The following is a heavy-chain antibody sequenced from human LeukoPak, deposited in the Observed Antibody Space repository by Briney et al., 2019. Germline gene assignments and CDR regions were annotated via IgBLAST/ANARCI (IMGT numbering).Heavy chain of an antibody. CDR2: IYPGDSDT. V-gene: IGHV5-51*01. D-gene: IGHD2-2*01. CDR3: GRSSWNYFDS. Sequence: PGESLKISCKGSGYSFTNYWIGWVRQMPGKGLEWMGIIYPGDSDTRYSPSFQGQVTISSDKSISTAYLQWSSLKASDTAMYYCGRSSWNYFDSWGQGTLVTVSS. CDR1: GYSFTNYW. J-gene: IGHJ4*02.